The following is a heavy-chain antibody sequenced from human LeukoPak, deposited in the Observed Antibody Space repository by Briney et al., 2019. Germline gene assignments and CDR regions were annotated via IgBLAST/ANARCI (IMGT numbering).Heavy chain of an antibody. V-gene: IGHV3-23*01. Sequence: GGSLRLSCAASGFTFSNHAMSWVPQAPGKGLQWVSAISGGGVAIYYADSVKGRFTISRDNSKNTLYLQMNSLRAEDTAVYYCAKDGFDYYDSSGYYYFNYSGQGTLVTVSS. CDR1: GFTFSNHA. D-gene: IGHD3-22*01. J-gene: IGHJ4*02. CDR2: ISGGGVAI. CDR3: AKDGFDYYDSSGYYYFNY.